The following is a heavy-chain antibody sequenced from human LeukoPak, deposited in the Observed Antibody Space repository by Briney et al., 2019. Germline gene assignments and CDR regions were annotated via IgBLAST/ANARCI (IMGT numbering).Heavy chain of an antibody. CDR3: ARERSSSWSAYFQH. J-gene: IGHJ1*01. V-gene: IGHV4-34*01. CDR1: GGSFSGYY. CDR2: INHSGST. D-gene: IGHD6-13*01. Sequence: SETLSLTCAVYGGSFSGYYWSWIRQPPGKGLEWIGEINHSGSTNYNPSLKSRVTISVGTSKNQFSLKLSSVTAADTAVYYCARERSSSWSAYFQHWGQGTLVTVSS.